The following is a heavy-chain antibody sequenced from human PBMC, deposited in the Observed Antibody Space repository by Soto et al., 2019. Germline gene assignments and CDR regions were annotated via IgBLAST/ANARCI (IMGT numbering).Heavy chain of an antibody. CDR3: ARCGSDFWSGYRGHHDYFGMDV. J-gene: IGHJ6*02. CDR2: IDHSGST. D-gene: IGHD3-3*01. CDR1: GGSFSGYY. Sequence: SETLSLTCAVYGGSFSGYYWTWIRQPPGKGLEWIGEIDHSGSTNYNPSLKSRVTIAIDTPKKKFALKLTSVTAADTAVYYCARCGSDFWSGYRGHHDYFGMDVWGQGTKVTVSS. V-gene: IGHV4-34*01.